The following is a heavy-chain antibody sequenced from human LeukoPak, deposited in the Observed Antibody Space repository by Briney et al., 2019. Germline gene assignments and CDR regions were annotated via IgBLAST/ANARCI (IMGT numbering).Heavy chain of an antibody. J-gene: IGHJ3*01. CDR1: GLNFRTSA. CDR2: IVVGRGET. CDR3: AAETYTQGCCNFDV. D-gene: IGHD2/OR15-2a*01. V-gene: IGHV1-58*02. Sequence: SVKVSCRASGLNFRTSAIQWVRQARGQSLEWMGWIVVGRGETKYAQNLQQRITITSDMSTNTAYMELSSLTSEDTAVYYCAAETYTQGCCNFDVWGQGTLVTVSS.